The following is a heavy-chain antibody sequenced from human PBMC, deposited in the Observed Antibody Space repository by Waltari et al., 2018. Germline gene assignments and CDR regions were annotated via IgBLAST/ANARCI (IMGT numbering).Heavy chain of an antibody. J-gene: IGHJ6*02. CDR3: AKESDYYYGMDV. CDR1: GFTFADYA. CDR2: ISWNSGSI. V-gene: IGHV3-9*03. Sequence: EVQLVESGGGLVQPGRSLRLSCASSGFTFADYAMHWVRQGPWKGLEWVSGISWNSGSIGYADSVKGRFTISRDNAKNSLYLQMNSLRAEDMALYSCAKESDYYYGMDVWGQGTTVTVSS.